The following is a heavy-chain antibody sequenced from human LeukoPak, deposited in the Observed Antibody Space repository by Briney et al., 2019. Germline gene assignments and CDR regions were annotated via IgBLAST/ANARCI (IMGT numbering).Heavy chain of an antibody. CDR3: ATPEDCSSTSCFPYYYGMDV. CDR2: IYSGGST. V-gene: IGHV3-53*01. D-gene: IGHD2-2*01. Sequence: GGSLRLSCAASGFTVSSNYMSWVRQAPGKGLEWVSVIYSGGSTYYADSVKGRFTISRDNSKNTLYLRMNSLRAEDTAVYYCATPEDCSSTSCFPYYYGMDVWGQGTTVTVSS. CDR1: GFTVSSNY. J-gene: IGHJ6*02.